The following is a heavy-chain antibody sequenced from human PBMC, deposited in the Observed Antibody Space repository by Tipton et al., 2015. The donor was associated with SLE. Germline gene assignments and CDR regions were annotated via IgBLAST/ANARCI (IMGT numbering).Heavy chain of an antibody. V-gene: IGHV4-59*02. CDR2: MYYTGNS. D-gene: IGHD3-16*01. CDR3: ARVLGAYGNYYYYYMDV. J-gene: IGHJ6*03. CDR1: GGSVSSYY. Sequence: GLVKPSETLSLTCTVSGGSVSSYYWGWIRQPPGKGLEWIGYMYYTGNSNYNPSLRSRVTISLDTSKNQFSLKVTSVTAADTAVYYCARVLGAYGNYYYYYMDVWGKGTTVTISS.